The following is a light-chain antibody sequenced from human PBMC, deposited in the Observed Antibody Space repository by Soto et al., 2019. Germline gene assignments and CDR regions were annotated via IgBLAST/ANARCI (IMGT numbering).Light chain of an antibody. Sequence: EIVLTQSPHTLSLSPGERATLSCRASQSVDNNYLAWYQQKPGQAPRLLIYGVSTRAPGIPDRFSGSGSGTDFTLTISRLGPEDFAVYYCQKYGSSPFLYTFGQGNKLEI. J-gene: IGKJ2*01. CDR2: GVS. CDR1: QSVDNNY. CDR3: QKYGSSPFLYT. V-gene: IGKV3-20*01.